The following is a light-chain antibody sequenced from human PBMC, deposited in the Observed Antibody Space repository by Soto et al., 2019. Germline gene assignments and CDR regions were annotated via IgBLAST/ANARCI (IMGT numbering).Light chain of an antibody. Sequence: QSVLTQPASVSGSPGQSITISCTGTSGDIGSYNRVSWYQQHPGKAPKLIIYEVTDRSSGVSNRVSGSKSGNTASLTITGLQAEDEAEYYCSSYTNINTRACVFGTGSKVTAL. CDR3: SSYTNINTRACV. V-gene: IGLV2-14*01. J-gene: IGLJ1*01. CDR1: SGDIGSYNR. CDR2: EVT.